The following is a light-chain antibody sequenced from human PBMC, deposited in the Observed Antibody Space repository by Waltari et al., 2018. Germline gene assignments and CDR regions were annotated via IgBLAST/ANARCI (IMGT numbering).Light chain of an antibody. Sequence: QSVLTQPPSASGTPGQRVTLSCSGRSSNLGSNYGHWYKQRPGTAPKLLIYRNNQRPSGVPDRFSGSKAGTSASLAVSGLRSEDEADYYFATWDDRLSGPGVFGGGTKLTVL. CDR3: ATWDDRLSGPGV. CDR1: SSNLGSNY. J-gene: IGLJ3*02. CDR2: RNN. V-gene: IGLV1-47*01.